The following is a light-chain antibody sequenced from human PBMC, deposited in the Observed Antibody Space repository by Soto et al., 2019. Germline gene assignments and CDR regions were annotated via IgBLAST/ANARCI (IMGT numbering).Light chain of an antibody. V-gene: IGKV3-11*01. J-gene: IGKJ4*01. CDR2: DAS. Sequence: EIVLTQSPATLTLSPGERATLSCRASQSVSSYLAWYQQKPGQAPRLLIYDASNRATGIPARFIGSGSGTDLTLPISSLDPEDLAVYYWQQGSDWLLPPFDGRTKVEIK. CDR1: QSVSSY. CDR3: QQGSDWLLPP.